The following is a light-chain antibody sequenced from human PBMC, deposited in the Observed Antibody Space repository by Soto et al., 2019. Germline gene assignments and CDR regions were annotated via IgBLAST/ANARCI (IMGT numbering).Light chain of an antibody. V-gene: IGKV3-11*01. CDR2: GAF. J-gene: IGKJ5*01. CDR1: PSVTNF. Sequence: EIVLTQSPATLSLSPGERATPSRRGSPSVTNFLAWYQQKPGQAPRLLIYGAFNRATGIPARFSGSGSGTDFTLTISSLEPEDSAIYYCQQRNIWPPVTFGQGTRLEIK. CDR3: QQRNIWPPVT.